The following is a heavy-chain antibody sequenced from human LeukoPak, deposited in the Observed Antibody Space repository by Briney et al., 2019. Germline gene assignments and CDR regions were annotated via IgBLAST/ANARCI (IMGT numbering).Heavy chain of an antibody. D-gene: IGHD3-3*01. CDR3: ARGNVVEYYDFWSGPLEGYYMDV. V-gene: IGHV1-18*01. J-gene: IGHJ6*03. CDR2: ISAYNGNT. Sequence: ASVKVSCKASGYTFTSYGISWVRQAPGQGLEWMGWISAYNGNTNYAQKLQGRVTMTTDTSKSTAYMELRSLRSDDTAVYYCARGNVVEYYDFWSGPLEGYYMDVWGKGTTVTVSS. CDR1: GYTFTSYG.